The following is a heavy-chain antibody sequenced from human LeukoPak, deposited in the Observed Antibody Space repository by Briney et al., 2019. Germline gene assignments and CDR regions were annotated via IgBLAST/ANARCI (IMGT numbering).Heavy chain of an antibody. CDR1: GGSFSGYY. J-gene: IGHJ4*02. Sequence: SETLSLTCAVYGGSFSGYYWSWIRQPPGKGLEWIGEIYHSGSTNYNPSLKSRVTISVDKSKNQFSLKLSSVTAADTAVYYCARLSIAAAGTTHWGQGTLVTVSS. D-gene: IGHD6-13*01. V-gene: IGHV4-34*01. CDR2: IYHSGST. CDR3: ARLSIAAAGTTH.